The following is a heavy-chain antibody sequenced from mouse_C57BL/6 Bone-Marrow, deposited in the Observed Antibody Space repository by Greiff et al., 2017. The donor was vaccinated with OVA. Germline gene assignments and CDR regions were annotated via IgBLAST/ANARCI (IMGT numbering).Heavy chain of an antibody. CDR1: VFSFNTYA. CDR3: VRWGGVYCDV. Sequence: EVQLVESGGGLVQPKGSLKLSCAASVFSFNTYAMNWVRQAPGKGLEWVARIRSKSNNYATYYADSLKDRFTISRDDSESMLYLQMNNVKTEDTAMLQCVRWGGVYCDVGGRETTLTVSS. J-gene: IGHJ1*03. CDR2: IRSKSNNYAT. V-gene: IGHV10-1*01.